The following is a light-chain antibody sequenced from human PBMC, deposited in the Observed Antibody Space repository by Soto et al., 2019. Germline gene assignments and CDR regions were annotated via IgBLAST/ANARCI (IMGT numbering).Light chain of an antibody. Sequence: DIQMTQSPSSLSASVGDRVTITCRASQTVGTFLNWYQQRPGRAPNLLIYAASNLPTGVPSRFSGSGSGTDFTLTINSLQPEDFGTYYCQQNYSIRSWTFGQGTKVDIK. CDR2: AAS. CDR1: QTVGTF. J-gene: IGKJ1*01. V-gene: IGKV1-39*01. CDR3: QQNYSIRSWT.